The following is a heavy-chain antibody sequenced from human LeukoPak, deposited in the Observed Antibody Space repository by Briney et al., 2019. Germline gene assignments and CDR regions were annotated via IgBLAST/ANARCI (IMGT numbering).Heavy chain of an antibody. Sequence: SETLSLTCTVSGGSISSGSYYWSWIRQPAGKGLEWIGRIYTSGSTNYNPSLKSRVTISVDTSKNQFSLKLSSVTAADTAVYYCARGSYGYIGNWFDPWGQGTLVTVSS. D-gene: IGHD5-18*01. CDR2: IYTSGST. V-gene: IGHV4-61*02. CDR1: GGSISSGSYY. J-gene: IGHJ5*02. CDR3: ARGSYGYIGNWFDP.